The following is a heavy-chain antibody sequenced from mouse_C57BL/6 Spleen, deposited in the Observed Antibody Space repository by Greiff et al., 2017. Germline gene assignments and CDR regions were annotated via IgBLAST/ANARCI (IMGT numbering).Heavy chain of an antibody. V-gene: IGHV1-9*01. CDR2: ILPGSGNT. CDR3: ARKGVAY. J-gene: IGHJ3*01. CDR1: GYTFTGYW. Sequence: QVQLKESGAELMKPGASVKLSCKATGYTFTGYWIEWVKQRPGHGLEWIGEILPGSGNTNSNEKFKGKATFTADTSSNTAYMQLSSLTTEDSAIYYCARKGVAYWGQGTLVTVSA.